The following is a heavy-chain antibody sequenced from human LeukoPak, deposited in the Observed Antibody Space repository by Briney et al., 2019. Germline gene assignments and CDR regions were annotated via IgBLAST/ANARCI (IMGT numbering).Heavy chain of an antibody. V-gene: IGHV1-69*06. CDR1: GYTFTDYY. J-gene: IGHJ3*02. CDR3: ARGSYRLGDAFDI. CDR2: IIPIFGTA. D-gene: IGHD2-21*01. Sequence: SVKVSCKASGYTFTDYYMHWVRQAPGQGLEWMGGIIPIFGTANYAQKFQGRVTITADKSTSTAYMELSSLRSEDTAVYYCARGSYRLGDAFDIWGQGTMVTVSS.